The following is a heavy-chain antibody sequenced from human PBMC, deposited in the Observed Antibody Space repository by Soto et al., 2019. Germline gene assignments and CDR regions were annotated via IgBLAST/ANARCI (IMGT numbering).Heavy chain of an antibody. D-gene: IGHD1-1*01. CDR3: ARVSVGTGFDY. Sequence: SETLSLTCAVSGGSISSSNWWSWVRQPPGKGLEWIGEIYHSGSTNYNPSLKSRFTISVDKSKNQFSLKLSSVTAADTAVYYCARVSVGTGFDYWGQGTLVTVSS. V-gene: IGHV4-4*02. CDR1: GGSISSSNW. J-gene: IGHJ4*02. CDR2: IYHSGST.